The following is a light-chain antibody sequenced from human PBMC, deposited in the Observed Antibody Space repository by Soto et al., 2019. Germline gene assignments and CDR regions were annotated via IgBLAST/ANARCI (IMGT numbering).Light chain of an antibody. J-gene: IGLJ2*01. CDR1: SSDVGGYNY. V-gene: IGLV2-11*01. Sequence: ALTQPRSVSGSPGQSVTISCTGTSSDVGGYNYVSWYQQHPGKAPKLMIYDVSKRPSGVPDRFSGSKSGNTASLTISGLQAEDEADYYCSSYAGSYTVLFGGGTKLTVL. CDR2: DVS. CDR3: SSYAGSYTVL.